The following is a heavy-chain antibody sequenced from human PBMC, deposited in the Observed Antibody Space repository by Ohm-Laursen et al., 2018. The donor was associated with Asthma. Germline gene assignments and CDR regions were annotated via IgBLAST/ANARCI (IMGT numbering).Heavy chain of an antibody. CDR3: ARETIYYGDRDC. J-gene: IGHJ4*02. Sequence: SLRLSCSASGFTFSSYWMSWVRQAPGKGLEWVANIKQDGSEKYYVDSVKGRFTISRDNAKNSLFLRMNSLRAEDTAVYYCARETIYYGDRDCWGQGTLVTVSS. CDR1: GFTFSSYW. D-gene: IGHD4-17*01. V-gene: IGHV3-7*05. CDR2: IKQDGSEK.